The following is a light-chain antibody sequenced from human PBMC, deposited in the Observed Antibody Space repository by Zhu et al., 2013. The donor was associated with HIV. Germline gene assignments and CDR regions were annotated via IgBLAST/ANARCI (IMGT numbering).Light chain of an antibody. CDR2: KNN. CDR3: AAWDNGLRGVV. V-gene: IGLV1-44*01. J-gene: IGLJ2*01. Sequence: QSVLTQPPSASGTPGQRVTISCSGSSSNIGSNTVNWYQQLPGTAPRLLIYKNNQRPSGVPDRFSDSKSGTSASLAITGLQSEDEGDYYCAAWDNGLRGVVFGGGTKLTVL. CDR1: SSNIGSNT.